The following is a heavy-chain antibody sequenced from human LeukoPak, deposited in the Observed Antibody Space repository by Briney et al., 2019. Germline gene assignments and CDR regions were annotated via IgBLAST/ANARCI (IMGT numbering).Heavy chain of an antibody. CDR3: ARAGVGSWIHRYYYYGMDV. Sequence: SETLSLTCTVSGGSISSSSYYWGWIRQPPGKGLEWIGSIYYSGSTYYNPSLKSRVTISVDTSKNQFSLKLSSVTAADTAVYYCARAGVGSWIHRYYYYGMDVWGQGTTVTVSS. V-gene: IGHV4-39*07. CDR2: IYYSGST. D-gene: IGHD5-18*01. J-gene: IGHJ6*02. CDR1: GGSISSSSYY.